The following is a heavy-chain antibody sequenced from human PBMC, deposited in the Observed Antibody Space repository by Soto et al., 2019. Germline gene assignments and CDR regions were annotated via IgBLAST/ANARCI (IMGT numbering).Heavy chain of an antibody. V-gene: IGHV3-21*01. D-gene: IGHD1-26*01. CDR3: ARVSSLDLGSYWGAPPWWYFDY. Sequence: PGGSLRLSCAASGFTFSTYSMNLVRQAPGKGLEWVSSISSSSSYIYYADSVKGRFTISRDNAKNSLYLQMNSLRAEDTAVYYCARVSSLDLGSYWGAPPWWYFDYWGQGTLLTVSS. CDR2: ISSSSSYI. CDR1: GFTFSTYS. J-gene: IGHJ4*02.